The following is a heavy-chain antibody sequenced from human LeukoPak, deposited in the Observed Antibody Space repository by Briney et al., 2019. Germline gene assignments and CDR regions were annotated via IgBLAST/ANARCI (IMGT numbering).Heavy chain of an antibody. CDR3: ARTYYDILTGSPLGY. J-gene: IGHJ4*02. CDR1: GYTFTSYY. D-gene: IGHD3-9*01. Sequence: ASVKVSCKASGYTFTSYYMPWVRQAPGQGLEWMGIINPSGGSTSYAQKFQGRVTMTRDTSTSTVYMELSSLRSEDTAVYYCARTYYDILTGSPLGYWGQGTLVTVSS. CDR2: INPSGGST. V-gene: IGHV1-46*03.